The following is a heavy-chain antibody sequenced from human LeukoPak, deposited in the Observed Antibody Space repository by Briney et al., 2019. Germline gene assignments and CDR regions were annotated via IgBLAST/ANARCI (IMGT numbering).Heavy chain of an antibody. J-gene: IGHJ4*02. CDR2: INPNSGGT. CDR3: ARDFSRTSIDY. V-gene: IGHV1-2*02. Sequence: GASVKVYCKASGYTFTGSYIHWVRQAPGQGLEWMGWINPNSGGTNYAQKFQGRVTMTRDTSNSTASMELSRLRSDDTAVYYCARDFSRTSIDYWGQGTLVTVSS. D-gene: IGHD3-3*02. CDR1: GYTFTGSY.